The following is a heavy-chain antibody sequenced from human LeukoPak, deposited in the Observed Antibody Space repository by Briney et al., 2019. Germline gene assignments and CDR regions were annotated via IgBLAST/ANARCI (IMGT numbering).Heavy chain of an antibody. CDR3: ASFTSSWHP. Sequence: GGPLRLSCAASGFTVSGDNMSWVRQSQAKGLEWVATFHSGGDTYYADSVKGRFTISRDDSKNMVYLQMNNLRVEDTALYYCASFTSSWHPWGQGTPVTVSS. J-gene: IGHJ1*01. V-gene: IGHV3-66*01. CDR2: FHSGGDT. CDR1: GFTVSGDN. D-gene: IGHD6-13*01.